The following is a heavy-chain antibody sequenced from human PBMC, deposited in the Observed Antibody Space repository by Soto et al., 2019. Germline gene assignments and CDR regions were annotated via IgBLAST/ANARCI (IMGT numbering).Heavy chain of an antibody. CDR3: ARDRSFIAAADYYYYGMDV. Sequence: ASVKVSCKASGYTFTSYGISWLRQAPGQGLEWMGWISAYNGNTNYAQKLQGRVTMTTDTSTSTAYMELRSLRSDDTAVYYCARDRSFIAAADYYYYGMDVWGQGTTVTVSS. CDR1: GYTFTSYG. CDR2: ISAYNGNT. J-gene: IGHJ6*02. D-gene: IGHD6-13*01. V-gene: IGHV1-18*04.